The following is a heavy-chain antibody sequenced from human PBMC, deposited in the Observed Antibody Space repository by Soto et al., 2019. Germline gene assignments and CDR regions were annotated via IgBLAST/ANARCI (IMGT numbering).Heavy chain of an antibody. CDR3: ARGDVVLTGTSPRSWFDP. CDR1: GFIFSGYS. V-gene: IGHV3-48*01. J-gene: IGHJ5*02. D-gene: IGHD2-2*01. CDR2: ISSSGII. Sequence: GGSLRLSCAASGFIFSGYSMNWVRQAPGKGLEWVSYISSSGIIYYADSVKGRFTISRDNAKNSLYLQMNSLRAEDTGVYYCARGDVVLTGTSPRSWFDPWGQGTLVTVSS.